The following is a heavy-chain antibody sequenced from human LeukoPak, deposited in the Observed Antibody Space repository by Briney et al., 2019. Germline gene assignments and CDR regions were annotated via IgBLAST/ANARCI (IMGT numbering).Heavy chain of an antibody. CDR1: GGSISSYY. D-gene: IGHD1-14*01. V-gene: IGHV4-59*04. Sequence: SETLSLTCTVSGGSISSYYWSWIRQPPGKGLEWIGYIYYSGSTYYNPSLKSRVTISVDTSKNQFSLKLSSVTAADTAVYYCATHTTFTDSGYYFDYWGQGTLVTVSS. CDR3: ATHTTFTDSGYYFDY. CDR2: IYYSGST. J-gene: IGHJ4*02.